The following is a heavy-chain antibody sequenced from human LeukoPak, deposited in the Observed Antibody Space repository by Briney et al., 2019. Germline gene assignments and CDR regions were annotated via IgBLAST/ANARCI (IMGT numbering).Heavy chain of an antibody. D-gene: IGHD3-3*01. CDR1: GGSFSGYY. CDR2: INHSGSA. CDR3: AREAYYDFRSGSRRRNLNWFDP. V-gene: IGHV4-34*01. Sequence: SETLSLTCAVYGGSFSGYYWSWIRQPPGKGLEWIGEINHSGSANYNPSLKSRVTISVDTSKNQFSLKLSSVTAADTAVYYCAREAYYDFRSGSRRRNLNWFDPWGQGTLVTVSS. J-gene: IGHJ5*02.